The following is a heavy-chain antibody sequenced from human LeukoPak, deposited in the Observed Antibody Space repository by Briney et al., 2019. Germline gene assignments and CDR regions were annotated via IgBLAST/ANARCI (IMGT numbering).Heavy chain of an antibody. D-gene: IGHD3-22*01. J-gene: IGHJ6*03. V-gene: IGHV4-34*01. Sequence: PSETLSLTYTVSGGSISSYYWSWIRQPPGKGLEWIGEINHSGSTNYNPSLKSRVTISVDTSKNQFSLKLSSVTAADTAVYYCARDFYYYDSSGYWRYYYYMDVWGKGTTVTVSS. CDR2: INHSGST. CDR1: GGSISSYY. CDR3: ARDFYYYDSSGYWRYYYYMDV.